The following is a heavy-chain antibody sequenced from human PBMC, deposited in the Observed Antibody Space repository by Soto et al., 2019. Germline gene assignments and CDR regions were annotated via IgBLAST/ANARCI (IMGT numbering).Heavy chain of an antibody. Sequence: QVQLQQSGPGLVKPSQTLSLTCAISGDSVSSNSATWNWIRQSPSRGLEWLGRTYYRSRWNNDYAVSVKSRIILNADTSKNQFSLQLNSVTPEDTAVYYCSRAATYFYGLEVWGQGTTVTVSS. V-gene: IGHV6-1*01. CDR2: TYYRSRWNN. CDR3: SRAATYFYGLEV. CDR1: GDSVSSNSAT. D-gene: IGHD1-1*01. J-gene: IGHJ6*02.